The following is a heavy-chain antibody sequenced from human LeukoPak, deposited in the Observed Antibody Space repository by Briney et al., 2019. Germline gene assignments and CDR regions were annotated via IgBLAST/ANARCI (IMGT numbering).Heavy chain of an antibody. Sequence: SETLSLTCTVSGGSISSYYWSWIRQPPGKGLEWIAYISDIGSINYNPSLKSRVTISLDTSKNQFSLKLSSVTAADTAVYYCARQITTPHYYYYYGMDVWGQGTTVTVSS. D-gene: IGHD3-16*01. V-gene: IGHV4-59*08. J-gene: IGHJ6*02. CDR2: ISDIGSI. CDR3: ARQITTPHYYYYYGMDV. CDR1: GGSISSYY.